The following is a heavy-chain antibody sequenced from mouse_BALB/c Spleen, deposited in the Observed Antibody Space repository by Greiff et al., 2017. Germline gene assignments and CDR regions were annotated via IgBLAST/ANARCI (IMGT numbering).Heavy chain of an antibody. Sequence: EVQLQQSGAELVKPGASVKLSCTASGFNIKDTYMHWVKQRPEQGLEWIGRIDPANGNTKYDPKFQGKATITADTSSNTAYLQLSSLTSEDTAVYYCARGVGEGYFDYWGQGTTLTVSS. CDR2: IDPANGNT. D-gene: IGHD1-1*02. V-gene: IGHV14-3*02. CDR1: GFNIKDTY. CDR3: ARGVGEGYFDY. J-gene: IGHJ2*01.